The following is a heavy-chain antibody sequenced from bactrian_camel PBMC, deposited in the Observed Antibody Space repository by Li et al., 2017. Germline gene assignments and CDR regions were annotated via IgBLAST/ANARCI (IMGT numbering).Heavy chain of an antibody. J-gene: IGHJ4*01. CDR1: NSRDLSGGYC. CDR2: LGSHDTA. Sequence: VQLVESGGGSVQAGGSLRVSCAASNSRDLSGGYCLAWIRQAPGNERERVAVLGSHDTATYADSVKGRFTISQDSRTLYLEMNNLKPEDTAMYYCAAGWAAPPLSAPYWPEFKDWGQGTQVTVS. D-gene: IGHD1*01. V-gene: IGHV3S55*01. CDR3: AAGWAAPPLSAPYWPEFKD.